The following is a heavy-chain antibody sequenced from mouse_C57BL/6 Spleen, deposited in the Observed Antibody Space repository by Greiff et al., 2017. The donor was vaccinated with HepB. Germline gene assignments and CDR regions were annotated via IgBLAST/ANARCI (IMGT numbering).Heavy chain of an antibody. CDR2: ISDGGSYT. Sequence: EVKLMESGGGLVKPGGSLKLSCAASGFTFSSYAMSWVRQTPEKRLEWVATISDGGSYTYYPDNVKGRFTISRDNAKNNLYLQMSHLKSEDTAMYYCARDDYVSYWYFDVWGTGTTVTVSS. CDR1: GFTFSSYA. J-gene: IGHJ1*03. D-gene: IGHD2-4*01. CDR3: ARDDYVSYWYFDV. V-gene: IGHV5-4*01.